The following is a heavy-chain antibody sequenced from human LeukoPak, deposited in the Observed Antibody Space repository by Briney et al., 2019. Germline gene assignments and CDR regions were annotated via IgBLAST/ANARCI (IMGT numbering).Heavy chain of an antibody. V-gene: IGHV3-21*01. CDR3: ARESSPEDAFDI. CDR2: ISSSSSYI. Sequence: GGSLRLSCAASGFTFSSYSMNWVRQAPGKGLEWVSSISSSSSYIYYADSVKGRFTISRDNAKNSQYLQMNSLRAEDTAVYYCARESSPEDAFDIWGQGTMVTVSS. CDR1: GFTFSSYS. J-gene: IGHJ3*02.